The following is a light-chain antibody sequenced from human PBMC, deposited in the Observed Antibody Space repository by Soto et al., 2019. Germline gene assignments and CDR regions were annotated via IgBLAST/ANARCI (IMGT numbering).Light chain of an antibody. J-gene: IGKJ1*01. V-gene: IGKV3-20*01. Sequence: EIVLTQAPGTMSLPPGERATLSCRASQSINSNYLAWYQQKPGQGPRPLMYGASSRATGIPDRFSGSGSGPDLSLTISRLEPEDFAVYYCQQHDSSHRTYGQGTTVELK. CDR2: GAS. CDR1: QSINSNY. CDR3: QQHDSSHRT.